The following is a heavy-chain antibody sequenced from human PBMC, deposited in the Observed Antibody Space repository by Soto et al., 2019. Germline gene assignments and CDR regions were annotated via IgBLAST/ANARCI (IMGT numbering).Heavy chain of an antibody. CDR3: GRNVLAVTEDAVDV. Sequence: GGSLRLSCGASGFTFVNYWMNWVRQAPGKGLEWVGNIYYAESVTGRFTISRDNAQNSLFLEMNSLRAEDTALYFCGRNVLAVTEDAVDVWGQGTMVTVSS. D-gene: IGHD4-4*01. CDR2: I. CDR1: GFTFVNYW. V-gene: IGHV3-7*01. J-gene: IGHJ3*01.